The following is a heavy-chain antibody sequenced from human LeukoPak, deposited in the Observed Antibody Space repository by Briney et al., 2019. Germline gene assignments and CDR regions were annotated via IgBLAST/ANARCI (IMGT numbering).Heavy chain of an antibody. CDR1: GYTFTGYY. CDR3: ARDRGRLAVAGKMDYYYYYMDV. J-gene: IGHJ6*03. V-gene: IGHV1-18*04. CDR2: ISAYNGNT. Sequence: GASVKVSCKASGYTFTGYYMHWVRQAPGQGLEWMGWISAYNGNTNYAQKLQGRVTMTTDTSTSTAYMELRSLRSDDTAVYYCARDRGRLAVAGKMDYYYYYMDVWGKGTTVTVSS. D-gene: IGHD6-19*01.